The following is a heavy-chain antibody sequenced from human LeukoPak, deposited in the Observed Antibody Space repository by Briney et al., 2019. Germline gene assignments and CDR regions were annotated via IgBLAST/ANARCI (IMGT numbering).Heavy chain of an antibody. D-gene: IGHD2/OR15-2a*01. CDR2: ISSSGSSI. CDR1: GFTFSDYY. J-gene: IGHJ3*01. Sequence: PGGSLRLSCAASGFTFSDYYMSWVRQAPGKGLEWISYISSSGSSIYYADSVKGRFTISRDNAKNSLYLQMNSLRAEDTAVYYCAKDGVYNSKRGAFDVWGQGTMVIVSS. V-gene: IGHV3-11*01. CDR3: AKDGVYNSKRGAFDV.